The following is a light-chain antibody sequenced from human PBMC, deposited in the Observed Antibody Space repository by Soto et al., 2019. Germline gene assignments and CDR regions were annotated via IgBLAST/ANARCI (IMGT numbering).Light chain of an antibody. V-gene: IGLV2-14*03. CDR1: SSDIGGYNH. CDR2: DVS. Sequence: QSVLTQPASVSGSPGQSITISCTGTSSDIGGYNHVSWYQQHPGKAPVLIIYDVSNRPSGVSARFSGSKSGNTASLTISGLQAEDEADYHCSSYTASSTLVVFGGGTKLTVL. CDR3: SSYTASSTLVV. J-gene: IGLJ3*02.